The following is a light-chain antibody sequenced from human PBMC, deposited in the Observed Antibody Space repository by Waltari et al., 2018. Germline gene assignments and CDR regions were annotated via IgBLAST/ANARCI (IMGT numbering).Light chain of an antibody. CDR2: EFN. V-gene: IGLV2-23*02. CDR1: KHAIGRYHH. Sequence: QSALTQPASVSGSPGQSITISCTGTKHAIGRYHHVSWYQQHPGKAPKVIIFEFNTRPSGVSNRFSGSKSGNTASLTVSGLHPEDEADYYCCSYAGTPRVVFGGGTKLTVL. CDR3: CSYAGTPRVV. J-gene: IGLJ2*01.